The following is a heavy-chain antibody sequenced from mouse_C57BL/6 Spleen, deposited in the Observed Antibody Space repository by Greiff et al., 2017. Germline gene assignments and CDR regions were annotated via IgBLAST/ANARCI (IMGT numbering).Heavy chain of an antibody. CDR3: ARYGHY. J-gene: IGHJ2*01. CDR2: IDPSDSYT. V-gene: IGHV1-69*01. D-gene: IGHD1-1*01. CDR1: GYTFTSYW. Sequence: QVQLQQPGAELVMPGASVKLSCKASGYTFTSYWMHWVKQRPGQGLEWIGEIDPSDSYTNYNQKFKGKSTLTVDKSSSTAYMQLSSLTSEDSAVYYCARYGHYWGQGTTLTVSS.